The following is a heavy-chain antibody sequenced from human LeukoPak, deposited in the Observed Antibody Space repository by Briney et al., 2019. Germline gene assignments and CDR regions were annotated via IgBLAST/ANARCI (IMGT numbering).Heavy chain of an antibody. J-gene: IGHJ4*02. V-gene: IGHV3-30-3*01. CDR1: GFTFSSYA. CDR3: ARAGASDYFDY. Sequence: GGALRLSCATSGFTFSSYAMHQGRQGPGKGLEWVAVISYDGSNKYYADSVKGRFTISRDNSKNTLYLQMNSLRAEDTAVYYCARAGASDYFDYWGQGTLVTVSS. CDR2: ISYDGSNK. D-gene: IGHD1-26*01.